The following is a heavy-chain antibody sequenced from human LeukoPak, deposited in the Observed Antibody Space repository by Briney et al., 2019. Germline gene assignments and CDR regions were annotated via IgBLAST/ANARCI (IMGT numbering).Heavy chain of an antibody. J-gene: IGHJ5*02. CDR2: ISSSSIYI. CDR1: GFTFGSYT. CDR3: ARRYCSGGSCYDWFDP. D-gene: IGHD2-15*01. Sequence: GGSLRLSCAASGFTFGSYTMNWVRQAPGKGLEWVSSISSSSIYIYYADSLKGRFTISRDNAKNSLYLQMNSLRAEDTAVYYCARRYCSGGSCYDWFDPWGQGTLVTVSS. V-gene: IGHV3-21*01.